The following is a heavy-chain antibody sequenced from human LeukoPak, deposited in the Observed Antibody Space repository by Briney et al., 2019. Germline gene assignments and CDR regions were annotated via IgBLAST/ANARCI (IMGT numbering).Heavy chain of an antibody. Sequence: ASVKVSCKASGYTFTSYGISWVRQAPGQGLEWMGWISAYNGNTNYAQKLQGRVTMTIDTSTSTAYMELGSLRSDDTAVYYCARDAGLYYDFWSGHPDYWGQGTLVTVSS. V-gene: IGHV1-18*01. J-gene: IGHJ4*02. CDR1: GYTFTSYG. CDR3: ARDAGLYYDFWSGHPDY. D-gene: IGHD3-3*01. CDR2: ISAYNGNT.